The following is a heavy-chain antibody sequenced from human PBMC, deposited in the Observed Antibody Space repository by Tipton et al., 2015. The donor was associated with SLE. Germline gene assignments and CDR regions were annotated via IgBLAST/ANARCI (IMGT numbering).Heavy chain of an antibody. CDR2: IIDDGSGA. CDR1: GFPFSIHW. CDR3: ARKYSSTWYGDEYFQH. Sequence: SLRLSCAASGFPFSIHWMHWVRQAPEKGLVWVSRIIDDGSGANYADSVKGRFIISRDNARNTLYLQMHSLRAEDTALYYCARKYSSTWYGDEYFQHWGQGTLVTVSS. J-gene: IGHJ1*01. D-gene: IGHD6-13*01. V-gene: IGHV3-74*01.